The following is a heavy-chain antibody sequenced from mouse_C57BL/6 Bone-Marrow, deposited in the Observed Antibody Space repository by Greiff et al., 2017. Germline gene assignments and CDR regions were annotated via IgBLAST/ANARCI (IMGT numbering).Heavy chain of an antibody. CDR1: GYSITSGYY. CDR3: ARGVTNYAMDD. V-gene: IGHV3-6*01. D-gene: IGHD2-13*01. J-gene: IGHJ4*01. CDR2: IGYDGSN. Sequence: EVQRVESGPGLVKPSQSLSLSCSVTGYSITSGYYWNWIRQFPGNKLEWMGYIGYDGSNNYNPSLKNRISITRDTSKNQFFLKLKSVTTEDTATDYCARGVTNYAMDDWGQGTSVTVSS.